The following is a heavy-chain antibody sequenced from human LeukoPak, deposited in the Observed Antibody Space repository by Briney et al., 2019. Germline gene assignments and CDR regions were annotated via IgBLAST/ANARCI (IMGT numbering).Heavy chain of an antibody. CDR2: ISGSGGST. D-gene: IGHD3-10*01. J-gene: IGHJ6*03. CDR3: AKDWGGGYNDV. Sequence: AGGSLRLSCAASEFTFSTYGMSWVRQAPGKGLEWVSTISGSGGSTYYADSVKGRFTISRDNPKNTLYLQMNSLRAEDTAVYHCAKDWGGGYNDVWGKGTTVTISS. V-gene: IGHV3-23*01. CDR1: EFTFSTYG.